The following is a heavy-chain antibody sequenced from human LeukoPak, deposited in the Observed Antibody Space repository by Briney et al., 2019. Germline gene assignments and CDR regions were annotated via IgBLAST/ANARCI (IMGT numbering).Heavy chain of an antibody. Sequence: ASVKVTCKASGYTFTGYYMHWVRQAPGQGLEWMGWINPNSGGTNYAQKFQGRVTMTRDTSISTAYMELSRLRSDDTAVHYCARAGSDQYCTGGVCYSAYWGQGTLVTVSS. CDR3: ARAGSDQYCTGGVCYSAY. D-gene: IGHD2-8*02. V-gene: IGHV1-2*02. CDR1: GYTFTGYY. J-gene: IGHJ4*02. CDR2: INPNSGGT.